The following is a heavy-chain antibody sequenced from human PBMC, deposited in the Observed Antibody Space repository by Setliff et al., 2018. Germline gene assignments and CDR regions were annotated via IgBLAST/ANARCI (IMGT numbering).Heavy chain of an antibody. V-gene: IGHV1-18*04. Sequence: ASVKVSCKASGYTFTGYYMHWVRQAPGQGLEWMGWISAYNGNTNYAQKLQGRVTMTTDTSTSTAYMELSSLRSEDTAVYYCYITYSYGLYYFDYWGQGTLVTVSS. CDR3: YITYSYGLYYFDY. CDR2: ISAYNGNT. J-gene: IGHJ4*02. D-gene: IGHD5-18*01. CDR1: GYTFTGYY.